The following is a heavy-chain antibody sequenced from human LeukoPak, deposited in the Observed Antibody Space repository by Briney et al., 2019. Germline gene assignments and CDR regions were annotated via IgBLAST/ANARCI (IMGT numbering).Heavy chain of an antibody. J-gene: IGHJ6*03. CDR2: IRYDGSNQ. D-gene: IGHD3-3*01. CDR3: AKVVGPWSGLRGYMDV. V-gene: IGHV3-30*02. CDR1: GFTFSTYG. Sequence: GGSLRLSCAASGFTFSTYGMHWVRQAPGKGLEWVAFIRYDGSNQYYADSVKGRFTISRDNSKNTLYLQMNSLRDEDTAVYYCAKVVGPWSGLRGYMDVWGKGTTVTVSS.